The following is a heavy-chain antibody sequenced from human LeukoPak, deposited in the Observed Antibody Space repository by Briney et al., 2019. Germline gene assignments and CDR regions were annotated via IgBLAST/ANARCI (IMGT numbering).Heavy chain of an antibody. V-gene: IGHV1-8*01. CDR1: GYTFTSYD. Sequence: ASVKVSCKASGYTFTSYDINWVRQATGQGLEWLGWINPNSGNTGYEQKFQGRVTMTRNTSISTAYMELSSLRSDDTAVYFCARDYGGNSGWFDPWGQGTLVTVSS. D-gene: IGHD4-23*01. CDR2: INPNSGNT. CDR3: ARDYGGNSGWFDP. J-gene: IGHJ5*02.